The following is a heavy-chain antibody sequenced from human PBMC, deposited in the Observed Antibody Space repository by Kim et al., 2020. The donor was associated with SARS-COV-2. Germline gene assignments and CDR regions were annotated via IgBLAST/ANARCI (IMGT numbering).Heavy chain of an antibody. CDR1: GGSFSSYY. Sequence: SETLSLTCTVSGGSFSSYYWSWIRQPPGKGLEYIGYIYYIGSTNYNPSLKSRVTMSVDTSKNQFSLKLSSVTAADTAVYYCAREQLAYSGYLDCWGQGTLVTVSS. CDR3: AREQLAYSGYLDC. D-gene: IGHD5-12*01. CDR2: IYYIGST. V-gene: IGHV4-59*13. J-gene: IGHJ4*02.